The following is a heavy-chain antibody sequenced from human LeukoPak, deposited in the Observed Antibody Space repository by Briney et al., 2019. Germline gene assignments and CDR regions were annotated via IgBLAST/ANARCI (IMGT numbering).Heavy chain of an antibody. CDR2: ISSSSSYI. D-gene: IGHD3-22*01. CDR1: GFTFSSYS. Sequence: GSLRLSCAASGFTFSSYSMNWVRQAPGKGLEWVSSISSSSSYIYYTDSVKGRFTISRDNAKNSLYLQMNSLRAEDTAVYYCARDTYYYDSSGYYPDAFDIWGQGTMVTVSS. CDR3: ARDTYYYDSSGYYPDAFDI. J-gene: IGHJ3*02. V-gene: IGHV3-21*01.